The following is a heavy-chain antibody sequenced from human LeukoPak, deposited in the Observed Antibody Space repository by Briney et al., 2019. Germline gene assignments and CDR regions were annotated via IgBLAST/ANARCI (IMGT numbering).Heavy chain of an antibody. CDR3: AREPYCTNGVCSAY. CDR1: GVPISSYY. J-gene: IGHJ4*02. V-gene: IGHV4-4*07. CDR2: IYTSGNT. D-gene: IGHD2-8*01. Sequence: KPSETLSLTCTVSGVPISSYYWSWIRPPAGKGLEWIGRIYTSGNTNYNPSLKSRVTMSVDTSKNQFSLKLSSVTAADTAVYYCAREPYCTNGVCSAYWGQGTLVTVSS.